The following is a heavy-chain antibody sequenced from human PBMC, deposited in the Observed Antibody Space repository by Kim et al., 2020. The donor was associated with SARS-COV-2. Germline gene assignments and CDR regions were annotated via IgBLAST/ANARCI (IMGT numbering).Heavy chain of an antibody. V-gene: IGHV1-2*02. CDR3: ARDFSSHLNDIDY. CDR2: INPNSGVA. J-gene: IGHJ4*02. CDR1: GDTFTGYY. D-gene: IGHD3-3*01. Sequence: ASVKVSCKASGDTFTGYYVHWVRQAPGQGLEWMGWINPNSGVANFAQKFQGRVTMTGDKSMSTAYMALSRLRSDDTAVYYCARDFSSHLNDIDYWGQGTLVTVSS.